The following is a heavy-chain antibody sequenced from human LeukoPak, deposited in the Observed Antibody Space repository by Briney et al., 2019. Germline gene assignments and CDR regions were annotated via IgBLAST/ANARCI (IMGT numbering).Heavy chain of an antibody. D-gene: IGHD1-26*01. Sequence: PSETLSLTCTVSGGSISSSSYYWGWIRQPPGKGLEWIGSMYYSGSTYYNPSLKSRVTISVDTSKNQFSLKLSSVTAADTAVYYCARAPSVGSYDGWFDPWGQGTLVTVSS. CDR1: GGSISSSSYY. J-gene: IGHJ5*02. V-gene: IGHV4-39*07. CDR2: MYYSGST. CDR3: ARAPSVGSYDGWFDP.